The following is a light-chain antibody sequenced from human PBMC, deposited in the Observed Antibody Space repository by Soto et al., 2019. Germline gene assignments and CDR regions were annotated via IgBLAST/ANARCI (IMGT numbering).Light chain of an antibody. Sequence: QSALTQPASVSVSPGQSITLSCTGSSSDVGGYNYVSWYQQHPGKAPKLMIYDVSDRPSGVSNRFSGSKSGNTASLTISGLQAEDEADYYCSSYTSSSTLVFGGGTQLTVL. CDR2: DVS. CDR3: SSYTSSSTLV. CDR1: SSDVGGYNY. J-gene: IGLJ2*01. V-gene: IGLV2-14*01.